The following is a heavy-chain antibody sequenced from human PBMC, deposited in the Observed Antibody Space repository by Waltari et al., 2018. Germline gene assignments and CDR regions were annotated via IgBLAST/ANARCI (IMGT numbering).Heavy chain of an antibody. CDR3: ASPLLGYCSGGSCYGYFQH. D-gene: IGHD2-15*01. J-gene: IGHJ1*01. CDR2: IHHSGST. V-gene: IGHV4-38-2*01. Sequence: QVQLQESGPGLVKPSETLSLTCAVSGYSISSGYCWCWIRQPPRRRLEWMGSIHHSGSTYYNPSLKSRVTISVDTSKTQFSLKLSSVTAADTAVYYCASPLLGYCSGGSCYGYFQHWGQGTLVTVSS. CDR1: GYSISSGYC.